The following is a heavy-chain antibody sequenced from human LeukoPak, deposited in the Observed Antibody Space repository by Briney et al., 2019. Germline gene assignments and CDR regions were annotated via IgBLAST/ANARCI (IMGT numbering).Heavy chain of an antibody. Sequence: SETLSLTCAVYGGSFSGYYWSWIRQPPGKGLEWIGEINHSGSTNYNPSLKSRVTISVDTSKNQFSLKLSSVTAADTAVYYCAREEWLFAYGMDVWGQGTTVTVSS. CDR2: INHSGST. D-gene: IGHD3-3*01. V-gene: IGHV4-34*01. J-gene: IGHJ6*02. CDR3: AREEWLFAYGMDV. CDR1: GGSFSGYY.